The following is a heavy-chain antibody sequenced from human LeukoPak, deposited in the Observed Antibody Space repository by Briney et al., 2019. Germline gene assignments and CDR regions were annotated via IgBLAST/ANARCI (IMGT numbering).Heavy chain of an antibody. J-gene: IGHJ2*01. Sequence: ASVKVSCKXSGYTFTRYYMHWVPQAPGQGLAWMGIINPRGGSTSSAQKFQGRFHMTRDTSTSTVYMELSSLRSEDTAVYYCASNHMVRGANWYFDLWGRGTLVTVSS. CDR1: GYTFTRYY. V-gene: IGHV1-46*01. D-gene: IGHD3-10*01. CDR3: ASNHMVRGANWYFDL. CDR2: INPRGGST.